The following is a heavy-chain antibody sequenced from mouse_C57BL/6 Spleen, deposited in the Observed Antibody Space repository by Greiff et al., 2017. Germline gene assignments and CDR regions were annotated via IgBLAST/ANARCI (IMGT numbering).Heavy chain of an antibody. Sequence: QVQLQQSGPELVKPGASVKISCKASGYAFSSSWMNWVKQRPGKGLEWIGRIYPGDGDTNYNGKFKGKATLTADKSSSTAYMQLSSLTSEDSAVYFCAREGLGKGRFAYWGQGTLVTVSA. CDR3: AREGLGKGRFAY. CDR2: IYPGDGDT. D-gene: IGHD4-1*01. CDR1: GYAFSSSW. V-gene: IGHV1-82*01. J-gene: IGHJ3*01.